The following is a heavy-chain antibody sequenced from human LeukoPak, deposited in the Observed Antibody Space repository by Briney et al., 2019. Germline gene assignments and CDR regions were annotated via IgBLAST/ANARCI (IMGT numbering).Heavy chain of an antibody. CDR2: IYYSGST. V-gene: IGHV4-59*01. J-gene: IGHJ4*02. CDR1: GGSFSGYY. D-gene: IGHD1-26*01. CDR3: ARNGGSYSFDY. Sequence: SETLSLTCAVYGGSFSGYYWSWIRQPPGKGLEWIGYIYYSGSTNYSPSLKSRVTISVDTSKNQFSLKLSSVTPADTAVYYCARNGGSYSFDYWGQGTLVTVSS.